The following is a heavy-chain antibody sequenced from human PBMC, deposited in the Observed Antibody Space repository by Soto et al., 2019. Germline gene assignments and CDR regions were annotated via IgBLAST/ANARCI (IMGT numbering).Heavy chain of an antibody. CDR1: GGSISSGGYS. CDR2: IYHSGST. J-gene: IGHJ5*02. CDR3: ARARVVPAASDNWFDP. D-gene: IGHD2-2*01. Sequence: SETLSLTCAVSGGSISSGGYSWSWIRQPPGKGLEWIGYIYHSGSTYYNPSLKSRVTISVDSSKNQFSLKLSSVTAADTAVYYCARARVVPAASDNWFDPWGQGTLVTVSS. V-gene: IGHV4-30-2*01.